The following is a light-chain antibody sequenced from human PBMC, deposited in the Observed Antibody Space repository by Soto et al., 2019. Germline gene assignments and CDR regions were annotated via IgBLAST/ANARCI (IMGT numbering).Light chain of an antibody. CDR3: NSYTTLSNRV. CDR2: EVT. V-gene: IGLV2-14*01. CDR1: STDIGAYNY. Sequence: QSALTQPASVSGSPGQSITISCTGTSTDIGAYNYVSWYQQHPGKAPKLLIYEVTSRPSGVSNRFSGSKSGNTASLTISGLQAEDEANYYCNSYTTLSNRVFGTGTKVTVL. J-gene: IGLJ1*01.